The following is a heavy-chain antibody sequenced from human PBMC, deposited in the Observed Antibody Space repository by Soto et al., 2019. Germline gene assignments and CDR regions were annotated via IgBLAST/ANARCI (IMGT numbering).Heavy chain of an antibody. CDR1: GYSFTSYQ. CDR3: ARDGPPTTTGVGQVYTIAV. V-gene: IGHV1-46*01. J-gene: IGHJ6*02. CDR2: TNPRGGRI. D-gene: IGHD1-1*01. Sequence: QMQLVQSGAEVKPPGASAKVSCKASGYSFTSYQIHWVGQAPGQGLEGMGMTNPRGGRITYPQTFPGSVMTTRDTSTITLDMVFRSLRSEATAAYYCARDGPPTTTGVGQVYTIAVWGQGTTVT.